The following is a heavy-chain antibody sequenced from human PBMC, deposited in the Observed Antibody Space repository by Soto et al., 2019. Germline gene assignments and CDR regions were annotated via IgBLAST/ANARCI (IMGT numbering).Heavy chain of an antibody. V-gene: IGHV4-59*01. CDR2: IYYSGST. J-gene: IGHJ6*02. CDR1: GGSISSYY. Sequence: SETLSLTCTVSGGSISSYYWSWIRQPPGKGLEWIGYIYYSGSTNYNPSLKSRVTISVDTSKNQISLKLSSVTAADTAVYYCARGWYLEIAAAGTYYYYGMDVWGQGTTVTVSS. D-gene: IGHD6-13*01. CDR3: ARGWYLEIAAAGTYYYYGMDV.